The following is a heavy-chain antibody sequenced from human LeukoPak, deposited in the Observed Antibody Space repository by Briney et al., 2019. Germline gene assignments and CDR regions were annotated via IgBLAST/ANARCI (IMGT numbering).Heavy chain of an antibody. CDR2: INHSGST. D-gene: IGHD3-22*01. J-gene: IGHJ5*02. CDR3: ASGIDRNWFDP. V-gene: IGHV4-34*01. Sequence: SETLSLTCAVYGGSFSGYYWSWIRQPPGKGLERIGEINHSGSTNYSPSLKSRVTISVDTSKNQFSLKLSSVTAADTAVYYCASGIDRNWFDPWGQGTLVTVSS. CDR1: GGSFSGYY.